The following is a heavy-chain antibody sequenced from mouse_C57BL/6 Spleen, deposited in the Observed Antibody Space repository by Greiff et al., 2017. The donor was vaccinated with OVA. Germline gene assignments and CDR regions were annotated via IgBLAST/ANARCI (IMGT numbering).Heavy chain of an antibody. Sequence: EVQLVESGGGLVKPGGSLKLSCAASGFTFSDYGMHWVRQAPEKGLEWVAYISSGSSTIYYADTVKGRFTISRDNAKNTLFLQMTSLRSEDTAMYYCARPGIYDGYYGWFAYWGQGTLVTVSA. D-gene: IGHD2-3*01. CDR1: GFTFSDYG. V-gene: IGHV5-17*01. CDR3: ARPGIYDGYYGWFAY. J-gene: IGHJ3*01. CDR2: ISSGSSTI.